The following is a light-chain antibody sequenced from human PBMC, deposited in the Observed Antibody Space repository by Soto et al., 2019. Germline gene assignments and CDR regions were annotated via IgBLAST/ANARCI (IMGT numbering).Light chain of an antibody. CDR2: GAS. J-gene: IGKJ5*01. Sequence: ENVLTQFPGTLSLSPGERATLSCRASQSISNNLAWYQQRPGQAPRLLIYGASTRATGISARFSGSGSGTEFTLTISSLQSEDFAVYYCQQYYSWPPITFGQGTRLEIK. CDR1: QSISNN. V-gene: IGKV3-15*01. CDR3: QQYYSWPPIT.